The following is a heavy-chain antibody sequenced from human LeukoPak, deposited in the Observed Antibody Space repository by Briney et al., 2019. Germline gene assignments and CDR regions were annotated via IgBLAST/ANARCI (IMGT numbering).Heavy chain of an antibody. CDR2: ILNDGSKK. Sequence: GGSLRLSCAASGFTFSSYGMHWVRQAPGEGLEWVSFILNDGSKKYCADSVKGRFTISRDISENTLYLQMNSLRVEDTAVYYCARGVDWFWGQGTLVTVSS. V-gene: IGHV3-30*03. D-gene: IGHD3-9*01. CDR1: GFTFSSYG. CDR3: ARGVDWF. J-gene: IGHJ4*02.